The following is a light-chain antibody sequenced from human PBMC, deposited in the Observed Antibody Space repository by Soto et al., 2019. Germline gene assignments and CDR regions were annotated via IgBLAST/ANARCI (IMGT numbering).Light chain of an antibody. CDR1: HSISRQ. CDR2: QAS. Sequence: DIQMTQSPSTLSASVGDRVSVTCRASHSISRQLAWYQQKPGKAPNLLIYQASNIQTGGPSRLSGSRSGTELTLAISNLQPDDLATYCRRQYQSYWTFVQGTKVEV. CDR3: RQYQSYWT. V-gene: IGKV1-5*03. J-gene: IGKJ1*01.